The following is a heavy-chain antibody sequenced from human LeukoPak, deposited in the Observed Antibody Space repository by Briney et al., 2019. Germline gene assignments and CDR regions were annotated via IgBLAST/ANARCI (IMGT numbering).Heavy chain of an antibody. Sequence: ASVKVSCKVSGYTLTELSMHWVRQAPGKGLEWMGGFDPEDGETIYAQKFQGRVTMTEDTSTDTAYMELSSLRSEDTAAYYCATLPVCSSTSCYTDDYWGQGTLVTVSS. CDR1: GYTLTELS. V-gene: IGHV1-24*01. D-gene: IGHD2-2*02. J-gene: IGHJ4*02. CDR3: ATLPVCSSTSCYTDDY. CDR2: FDPEDGET.